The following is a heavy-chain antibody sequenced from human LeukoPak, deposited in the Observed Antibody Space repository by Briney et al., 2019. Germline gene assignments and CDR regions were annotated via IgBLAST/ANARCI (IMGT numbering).Heavy chain of an antibody. Sequence: ESLKISWKGSGYSFTSYWIGWVRQMPGKGLEGMGIIYTGDSDTRYSPSFQGQVTISADKSISTAYLQWSSLKASDTAMYYCAGLRNFWSGYSPYFDYWGQGTLVTVSS. D-gene: IGHD3-3*01. CDR2: IYTGDSDT. V-gene: IGHV5-51*01. J-gene: IGHJ4*02. CDR3: AGLRNFWSGYSPYFDY. CDR1: GYSFTSYW.